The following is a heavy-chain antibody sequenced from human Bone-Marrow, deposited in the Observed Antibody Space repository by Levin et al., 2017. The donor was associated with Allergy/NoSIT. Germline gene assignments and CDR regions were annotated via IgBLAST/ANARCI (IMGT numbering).Heavy chain of an antibody. J-gene: IGHJ5*02. CDR2: ISYSGHT. V-gene: IGHV4-59*08. Sequence: GSLRLSCSVSGGSFNSYFWSWIRQPPGKGLEWIGYISYSGHTMYNPSLKSRVTISVDTSKKQFSLKLTSVTAADTAVYFCASVPGPAHNWFDPWGQGTLVTVSS. CDR3: ASVPGPAHNWFDP. CDR1: GGSFNSYF. D-gene: IGHD2-2*01.